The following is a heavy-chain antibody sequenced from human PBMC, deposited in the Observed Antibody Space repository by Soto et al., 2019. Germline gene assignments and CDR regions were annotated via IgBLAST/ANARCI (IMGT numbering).Heavy chain of an antibody. CDR2: ISYDGSNK. V-gene: IGHV3-30*14. Sequence: GGSPRLSLAASGFTFSSYAMHWVRQAPGKGLEWVAVISYDGSNKYYADSVKGRFTISRDNSKNTVYLQMGSLRVGDMAVYYCVRDTSFDCWGQGTLVTVS. CDR1: GFTFSSYA. J-gene: IGHJ4*02. CDR3: VRDTSFDC.